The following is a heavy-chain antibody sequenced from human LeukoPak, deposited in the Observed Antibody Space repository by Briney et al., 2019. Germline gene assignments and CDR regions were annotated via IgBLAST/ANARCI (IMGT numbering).Heavy chain of an antibody. V-gene: IGHV3-7*04. CDR3: ARGGGSFYNY. Sequence: GGSLRLSCTASGLTISNYWMSWVRQAPGKGLEWVANIKQDGSERYYVDSVKGRFTISRDNARNSLYLQMNSLRVEDTAVYYCARGGGSFYNYWGQGTLVTVSS. D-gene: IGHD2-15*01. CDR2: IKQDGSER. J-gene: IGHJ4*02. CDR1: GLTISNYW.